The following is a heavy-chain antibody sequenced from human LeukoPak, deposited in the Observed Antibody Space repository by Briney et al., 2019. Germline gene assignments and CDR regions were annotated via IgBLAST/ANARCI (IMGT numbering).Heavy chain of an antibody. J-gene: IGHJ6*02. D-gene: IGHD2-2*01. CDR2: ISGSGGST. V-gene: IGHV3-23*01. Sequence: GGSLRLSCAASGFTFSSYAMSWVRQAPGKGLEWVSAISGSGGSTYYADSVKGRFTISRDNSKNPLYLQMNSLRAEDTAVYYCAKGVEVPAATRPYYYYGMDVWGQGTTVTVSS. CDR1: GFTFSSYA. CDR3: AKGVEVPAATRPYYYYGMDV.